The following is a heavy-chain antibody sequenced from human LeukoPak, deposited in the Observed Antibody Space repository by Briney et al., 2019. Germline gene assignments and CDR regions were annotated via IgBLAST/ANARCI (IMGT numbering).Heavy chain of an antibody. D-gene: IGHD5-24*01. CDR1: GGSISSYY. J-gene: IGHJ4*02. CDR2: IYYSGST. CDR3: ARGHDGYNFD. V-gene: IGHV4-59*08. Sequence: SETLSLTCTVSGGSISSYYWSWIRQPPGKGLEWIGYIYYSGSTNYNPSLKSRVTISVDTSKNQFSLKLSSVTAADTAVYYCARGHDGYNFDWGQGTLVTVSS.